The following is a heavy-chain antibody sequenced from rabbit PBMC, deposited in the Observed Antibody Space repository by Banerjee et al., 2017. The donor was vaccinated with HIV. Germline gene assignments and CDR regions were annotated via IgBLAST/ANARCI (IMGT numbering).Heavy chain of an antibody. CDR2: IGTTSGNT. CDR3: AGGEYASSSGLYILSL. Sequence: RQAPGKGLELIACIGTTSGNTWYASWVNGRFTISRSTSLNTVDLKMTSLTAADTATYFCAGGEYASSSGLYILSLWGPGTLVTVS. D-gene: IGHD1-1*01. V-gene: IGHV1S43*01. J-gene: IGHJ4*01.